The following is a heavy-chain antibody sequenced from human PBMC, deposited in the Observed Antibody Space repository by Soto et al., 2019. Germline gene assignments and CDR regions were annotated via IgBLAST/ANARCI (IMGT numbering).Heavy chain of an antibody. CDR3: ARDDSSGWSAPFDY. J-gene: IGHJ4*02. D-gene: IGHD6-19*01. CDR1: GFTFSNYG. V-gene: IGHV3-33*01. Sequence: QVQLVESGGGVVQPGRSLRLSCAASGFTFSNYGMHWVRQAPGKGLEWVAVIWYDGSNKYYADSVKGRFTISRDNSKNTLYLQMNSLRAEDTAVYYCARDDSSGWSAPFDYWGQGTLVTVSS. CDR2: IWYDGSNK.